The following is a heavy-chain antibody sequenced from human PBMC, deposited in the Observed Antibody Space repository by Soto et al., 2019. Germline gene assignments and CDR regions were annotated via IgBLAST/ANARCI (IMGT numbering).Heavy chain of an antibody. J-gene: IGHJ4*02. Sequence: EVQLLESGGGLVQPGGSLRLSCAASGFTFSSYAMTWVRQAPGKGLEWVSAISGSGTNRYYADSVKGRFTISRDNSKNTLYLQMNSLRAEDTAVYYCAKDRVDYGDYRGLDYWGQGTLVNVSS. CDR3: AKDRVDYGDYRGLDY. V-gene: IGHV3-23*01. CDR1: GFTFSSYA. CDR2: ISGSGTNR. D-gene: IGHD4-17*01.